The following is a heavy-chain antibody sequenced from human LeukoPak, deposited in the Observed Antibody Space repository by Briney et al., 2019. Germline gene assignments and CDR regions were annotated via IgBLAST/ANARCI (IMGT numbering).Heavy chain of an antibody. CDR3: ARLHGSSPSDY. D-gene: IGHD1-26*01. J-gene: IGHJ4*02. CDR2: IYYSGST. Sequence: SETLSLTCTVSGGSISSYYWSWIRQPPGKGLEWIGYIYYSGSTNYNPSLKSRVTISVDTSKNQFSLKLSSVTAADTAVYYCARLHGSSPSDYWGQGTLVTVSS. CDR1: GGSISSYY. V-gene: IGHV4-59*12.